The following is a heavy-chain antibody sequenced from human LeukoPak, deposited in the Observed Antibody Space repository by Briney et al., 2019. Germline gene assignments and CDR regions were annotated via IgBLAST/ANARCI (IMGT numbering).Heavy chain of an antibody. J-gene: IGHJ6*03. CDR1: GFTVSSNY. Sequence: PGGSLRLSCAASGFTVSSNYMSWVRQAPGKGLEWVSVIYSGGSGGRTYYADSVKGRFTVSRDNSKNTLYLQMNSLRAEDTAVYYCARVFYGSGSLYYYYYYMDVWGKGTTVTIS. V-gene: IGHV3-53*01. CDR3: ARVFYGSGSLYYYYYYMDV. D-gene: IGHD3-10*01. CDR2: IYSGGSGGRT.